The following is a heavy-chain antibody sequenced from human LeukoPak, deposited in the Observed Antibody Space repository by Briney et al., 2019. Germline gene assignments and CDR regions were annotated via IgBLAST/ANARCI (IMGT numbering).Heavy chain of an antibody. CDR1: GYTFTRYG. D-gene: IGHD1-26*01. V-gene: IGHV1-18*01. CDR2: ISAYNGKT. J-gene: IGHJ3*02. CDR3: ARDNPRWGATAFDI. Sequence: GSVTVSCKGSGYTFTRYGISWVRQAPGQGVEGMGWISAYNGKTNYAQRLKGRVTMTTETSTSTAYMELRSLRSDDTAVYYCARDNPRWGATAFDIWGQATMVTVSS.